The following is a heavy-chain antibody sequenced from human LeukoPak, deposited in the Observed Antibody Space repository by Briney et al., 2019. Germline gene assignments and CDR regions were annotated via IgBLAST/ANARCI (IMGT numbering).Heavy chain of an antibody. CDR3: ARDGIVGAADY. J-gene: IGHJ4*02. CDR1: GFTFSDYY. Sequence: PGGSLRLSCAASGFTFSDYYMSWIRQAPGKGLEWVSYISSSSSYTNYADFVKGRFTISRDNAKNSLYLQMNSLRAEDTAVYYCARDGIVGAADYWGQGTLVTVSS. CDR2: ISSSSSYT. D-gene: IGHD1-26*01. V-gene: IGHV3-11*06.